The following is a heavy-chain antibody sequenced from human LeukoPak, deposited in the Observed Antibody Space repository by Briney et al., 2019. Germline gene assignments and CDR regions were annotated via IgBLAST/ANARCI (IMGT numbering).Heavy chain of an antibody. Sequence: SGGSLRLSCAASGFSFSNAWMSWVRQAPGKGLEWVGRIKSQTDGGTVDYAAPVKGRFTISRDDSKNTLYLQTDSLKTEDTAVYYCTTLSRVDYWGQGTLVTVSS. CDR3: TTLSRVDY. V-gene: IGHV3-15*01. CDR2: IKSQTDGGTV. CDR1: GFSFSNAW. J-gene: IGHJ4*02.